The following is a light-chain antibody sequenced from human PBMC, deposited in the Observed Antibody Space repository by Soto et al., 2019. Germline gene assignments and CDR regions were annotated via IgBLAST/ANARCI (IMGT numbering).Light chain of an antibody. Sequence: QSVLTQPPSASGSPGQSVTIPCTGTSSDVGGYDHVSWYQQHPGKAPKLLIYEVFRRPAGVPDRFSGSKSGNTASLTVSGLQAEDEADYYCSSDAGNYNYVFGTGTKVTVL. CDR3: SSDAGNYNYV. J-gene: IGLJ1*01. CDR2: EVF. V-gene: IGLV2-8*01. CDR1: SSDVGGYDH.